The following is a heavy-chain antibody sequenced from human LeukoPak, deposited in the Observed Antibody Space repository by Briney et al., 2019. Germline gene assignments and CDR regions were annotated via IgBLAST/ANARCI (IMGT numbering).Heavy chain of an antibody. Sequence: HPGGSLRLSCAAFGFTFSTYVMTWVRQAPGKGLEWVSGISGSGGNTYYADSVKGRFTISRDNSKNTLYLQMNSLRAEDTAVYYCARGGGDSGWYWGQGTLVTVAS. CDR3: ARGGGDSGWY. CDR1: GFTFSTYV. J-gene: IGHJ4*02. D-gene: IGHD6-19*01. CDR2: ISGSGGNT. V-gene: IGHV3-23*01.